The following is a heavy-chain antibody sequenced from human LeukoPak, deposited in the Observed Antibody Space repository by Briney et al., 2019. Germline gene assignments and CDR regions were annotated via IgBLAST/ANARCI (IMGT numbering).Heavy chain of an antibody. V-gene: IGHV4-39*07. Sequence: SETLSLTCAVSGGSISSSSYYWGWIRQPPGKGLEWIGSIYHSGSTYYNPSLKSRVTISVDTSKNQFSLKLSSVTAADTAVYYCAREVVQVDFDYWGQGTLVTVSS. CDR1: GGSISSSSYY. CDR3: AREVVQVDFDY. J-gene: IGHJ4*02. CDR2: IYHSGST. D-gene: IGHD2-15*01.